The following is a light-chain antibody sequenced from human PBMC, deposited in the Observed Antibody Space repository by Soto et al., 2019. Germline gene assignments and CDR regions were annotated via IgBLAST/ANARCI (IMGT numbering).Light chain of an antibody. CDR2: DAY. Sequence: GKRVTLTCRPRQSIRSWLAWYQQKPGKAPKLLIYDAYSLESGVPSRFSVRRSGTEFTLAIGCRHPGEFAIYICQQYQRYAPLTIRGGTKVDI. V-gene: IGKV1-5*01. CDR1: QSIRSW. J-gene: IGKJ4*01. CDR3: QQYQRYAPLT.